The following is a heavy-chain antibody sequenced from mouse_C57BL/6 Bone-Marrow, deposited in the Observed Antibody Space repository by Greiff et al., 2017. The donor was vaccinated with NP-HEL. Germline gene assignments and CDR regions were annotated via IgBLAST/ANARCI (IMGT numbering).Heavy chain of an antibody. CDR1: GYTFTSYW. V-gene: IGHV1-69*01. J-gene: IGHJ2*01. Sequence: QVQLQQPGAELVMPGASVKLSCKASGYTFTSYWMHWVKQRPGQGLEWIGEIDPSDSYTNYNQKFKGKSTLTVDKSSSTAYMQLSSLTSEDSAVYYCARGGYDYDIGYWGKGTTLTVSS. CDR3: ARGGYDYDIGY. D-gene: IGHD2-4*01. CDR2: IDPSDSYT.